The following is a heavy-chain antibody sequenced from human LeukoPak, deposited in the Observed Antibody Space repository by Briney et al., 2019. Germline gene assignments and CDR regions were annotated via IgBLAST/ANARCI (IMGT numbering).Heavy chain of an antibody. V-gene: IGHV4-34*01. CDR3: VRVCSGWYKYNYYYMDV. CDR1: GGSFSGYY. Sequence: NPSETLSLTCAVYGGSFSGYYWSWIRQPPGKGLEWIGSIYHSASTDYNPSLKSRVTISVDMSKSQFSLRLKSVTAADTAVYYCVRVCSGWYKYNYYYMDVWGKGTTVTVSS. D-gene: IGHD6-19*01. J-gene: IGHJ6*03. CDR2: IYHSAST.